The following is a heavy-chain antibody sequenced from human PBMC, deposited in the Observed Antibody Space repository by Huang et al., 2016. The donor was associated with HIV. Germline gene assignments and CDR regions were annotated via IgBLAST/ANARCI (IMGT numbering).Heavy chain of an antibody. CDR1: GFSFSYYG. Sequence: QEQLVESGGGVVQPGGSLRLSCATSGFSFSYYGVHWVRQGPGKGLEWVAFILFDGVNKHYADAAKGRFTISRDNSKKMLFLEMNSLRGDDTAFYYCATDLGGYSFDYWGQGALVSVSS. J-gene: IGHJ4*02. CDR2: ILFDGVNK. D-gene: IGHD2-21*02. V-gene: IGHV3-30*02. CDR3: ATDLGGYSFDY.